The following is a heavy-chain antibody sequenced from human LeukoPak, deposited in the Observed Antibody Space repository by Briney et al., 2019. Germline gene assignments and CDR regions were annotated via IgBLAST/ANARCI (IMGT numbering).Heavy chain of an antibody. CDR1: GGSFSGYY. D-gene: IGHD1-26*01. V-gene: IGHV4-34*01. J-gene: IGHJ5*02. CDR3: ARGSKMLGYNWFDP. CDR2: INHSGST. Sequence: SETLSLTXAVYGGSFSGYYWNWICQPPGKGLEWIGEINHSGSTNYIPSLKSRVTISVDTSKNQFSLKLSSVTAADTAVYYCARGSKMLGYNWFDPWGQGTLVTVSS.